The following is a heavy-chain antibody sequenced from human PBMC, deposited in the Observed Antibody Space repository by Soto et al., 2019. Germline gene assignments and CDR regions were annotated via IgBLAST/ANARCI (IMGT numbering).Heavy chain of an antibody. CDR1: GGTFSSYT. Sequence: QVQLVQSGAEVKKPGSSVKVSCKASGGTFSSYTISWVRQAPGQGLEWLGRIIPILGIANYAQKFQGRVTITADKSTSTADTELSSLRSEDTAVYYCAGVRDGMDVWGQGTTFTVSS. D-gene: IGHD4-17*01. J-gene: IGHJ6*02. V-gene: IGHV1-69*02. CDR2: IIPILGIA. CDR3: AGVRDGMDV.